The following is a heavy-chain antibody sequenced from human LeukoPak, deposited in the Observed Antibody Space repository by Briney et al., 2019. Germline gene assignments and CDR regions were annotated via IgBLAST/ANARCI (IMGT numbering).Heavy chain of an antibody. J-gene: IGHJ4*02. CDR3: AKATGNGHWLIEF. Sequence: GGSLRLSCAASGFTFSSYAMSWVRQAPGKGLEWVSFITGDAGSTSYADSVKGRFTISRDNSKNTLFLQLNSLSAEDTAVYYCAKATGNGHWLIEFWGQGTLVTVSS. CDR1: GFTFSSYA. D-gene: IGHD4-23*01. V-gene: IGHV3-23*01. CDR2: ITGDAGST.